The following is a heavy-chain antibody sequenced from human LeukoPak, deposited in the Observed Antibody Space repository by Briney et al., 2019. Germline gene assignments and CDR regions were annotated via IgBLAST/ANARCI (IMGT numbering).Heavy chain of an antibody. J-gene: IGHJ4*02. V-gene: IGHV3-53*05. CDR3: AKEPRTYYYDSSGYFVG. Sequence: GGSLRLSCAASGFTVSSNYMSWVRQAPGKGLEWVSIIYSGGSTFYADSVKGRFTISRDNSKNTLYLQMNSLRAEDTAVYYCAKEPRTYYYDSSGYFVGWGQGTLVTVSS. D-gene: IGHD3-22*01. CDR1: GFTVSSNY. CDR2: IYSGGST.